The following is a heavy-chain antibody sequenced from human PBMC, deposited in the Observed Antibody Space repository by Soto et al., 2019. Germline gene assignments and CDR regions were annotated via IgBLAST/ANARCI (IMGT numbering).Heavy chain of an antibody. CDR3: ARVSGNYYYGMDV. Sequence: QVQLQESGPGLVKPSGTLSLTCAVSGGSISSSNWWSWVRQPPGKGLEWIGEIYHSGSTNYNPSPKXRIXISVDKSKNQFSLKLSSVTAADTAVYYCARVSGNYYYGMDVWGQGTTVTVSS. D-gene: IGHD3-10*01. CDR2: IYHSGST. V-gene: IGHV4-4*02. CDR1: GGSISSSNW. J-gene: IGHJ6*02.